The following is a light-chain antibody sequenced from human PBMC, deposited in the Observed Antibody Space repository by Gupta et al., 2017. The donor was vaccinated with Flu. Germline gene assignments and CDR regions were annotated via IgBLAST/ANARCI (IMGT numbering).Light chain of an antibody. V-gene: IGLV3-25*03. J-gene: IGLJ3*02. CDR3: QSAGNVGAWV. CDR2: KDS. CDR1: TFPRHY. Sequence: SAELPQQPPVPVSPGPPARITCSADTFPRHYASWNQQRPAQPPILLLTKDSERPSGVPERCSGSSSGTTATLTITGVQAEDEADYYCQSAGNVGAWVFGGGTKLTVL.